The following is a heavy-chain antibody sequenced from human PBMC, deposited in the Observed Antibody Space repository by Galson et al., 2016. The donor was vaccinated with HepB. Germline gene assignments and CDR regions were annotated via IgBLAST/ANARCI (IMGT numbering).Heavy chain of an antibody. J-gene: IGHJ4*02. D-gene: IGHD4-17*01. CDR3: ARDYGDSNSYFNY. Sequence: SLRLSCAGSAFTFSSSPMSWVRQAPGKGLKWVPAISGSGDITYYADSVKGRFTISRDNSKDTLYLQMNSLRAEDTAVYYCARDYGDSNSYFNYWGQGTLVTVSS. CDR2: ISGSGDIT. CDR1: AFTFSSSP. V-gene: IGHV3-23*01.